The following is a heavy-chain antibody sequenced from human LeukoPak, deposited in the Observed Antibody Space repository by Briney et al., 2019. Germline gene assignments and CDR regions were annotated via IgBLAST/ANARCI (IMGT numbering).Heavy chain of an antibody. V-gene: IGHV3-33*01. Sequence: GGSLRLSCATSGFTFSNYAMHWVRQAPGKGLEWVAVIWYDGINKYYADSVKGRFTISRDNSKNTLSVQMNSLRVEDTAVYYCARGAMTERTFDNWGQGTKVTVSS. J-gene: IGHJ3*02. CDR2: IWYDGINK. D-gene: IGHD2-2*01. CDR1: GFTFSNYA. CDR3: ARGAMTERTFDN.